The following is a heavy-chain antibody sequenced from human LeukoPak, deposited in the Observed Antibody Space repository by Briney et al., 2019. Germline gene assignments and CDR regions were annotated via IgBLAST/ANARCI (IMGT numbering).Heavy chain of an antibody. CDR1: GFTFSSYA. CDR2: ISYDGSNK. CDR3: AGEGEDH. V-gene: IGHV3-30*04. Sequence: PGGSLRLSCAASGFTFSSYAMHWVRQAPGKGLEWVAVISYDGSNKYYADSVKGRFTISRDNSKNTLYLQMNSLRAEDTAVYYCAGEGEDHGGQGTLVTVSS. J-gene: IGHJ4*02.